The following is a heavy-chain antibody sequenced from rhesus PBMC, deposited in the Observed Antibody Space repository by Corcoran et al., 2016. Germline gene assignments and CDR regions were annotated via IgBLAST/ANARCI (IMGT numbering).Heavy chain of an antibody. CDR3: TRELDSGYWYY. J-gene: IGHJ4*01. V-gene: IGHV3S4*01. D-gene: IGHD1-44*01. CDR2: ISNTGKTI. CDR1: GFTFSSYD. Sequence: EVQLVESGGGLVQPGGSLRLSCAASGFTFSSYDMSWVRQALGKGLEWVSSISNTGKTIYYAESGKGRFTISIENAKNSLSLQMNSLKTEDTAVYYCTRELDSGYWYYWGQGVLVTVSS.